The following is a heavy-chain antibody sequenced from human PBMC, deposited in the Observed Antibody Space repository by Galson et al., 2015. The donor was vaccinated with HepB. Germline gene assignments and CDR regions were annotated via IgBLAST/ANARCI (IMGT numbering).Heavy chain of an antibody. J-gene: IGHJ4*02. Sequence: ETLSLTCTVSGGSISSYYWSWIRQPPGKGLEWIGCIYYSGSTNYNPSLKSRVTISVDTSKNQFSLRLSSVTAADTAVYYCARANGNQVLVDNFDYWGQGTLVTVSS. V-gene: IGHV4-59*01. CDR3: ARANGNQVLVDNFDY. CDR2: IYYSGST. D-gene: IGHD2-2*01. CDR1: GGSISSYY.